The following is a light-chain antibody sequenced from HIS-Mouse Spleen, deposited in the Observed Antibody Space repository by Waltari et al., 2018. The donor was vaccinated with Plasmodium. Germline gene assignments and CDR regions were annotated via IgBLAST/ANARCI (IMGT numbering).Light chain of an antibody. V-gene: IGKV3-20*01. Sequence: EIVLTQSPGTLSLSPGERATLSCRASQSVSNSYLAWDQQKPGQAPRLLIYGASSRATGIPDRFSGSGSGTDFTLTISRLEPEDFAVYYCQQYGSSPLTFGGGTKVEIK. CDR3: QQYGSSPLT. CDR2: GAS. J-gene: IGKJ4*01. CDR1: QSVSNSY.